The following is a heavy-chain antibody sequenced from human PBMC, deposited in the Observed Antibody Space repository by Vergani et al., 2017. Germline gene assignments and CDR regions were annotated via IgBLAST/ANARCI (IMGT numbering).Heavy chain of an antibody. CDR1: GGTFSSYT. D-gene: IGHD3-10*01. CDR3: ARSPLRGVIAYYFDY. J-gene: IGHJ4*02. V-gene: IGHV1-69*02. Sequence: QVQLVQSGAEVKKPGSSVKVSCKASGGTFSSYTISWVRQAPGQGLEWMGRIIPILGIANYAQKFQGRVTITADKSTSTAYMELSSLRSEDTAVYYCARSPLRGVIAYYFDYWGQGTLVTVSS. CDR2: IIPILGIA.